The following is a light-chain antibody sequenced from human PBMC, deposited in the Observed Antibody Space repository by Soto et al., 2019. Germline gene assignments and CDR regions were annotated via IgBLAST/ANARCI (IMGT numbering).Light chain of an antibody. CDR1: QSVSFW. Sequence: DIQMAQSPSTLSASVGDTVTSSCRASQSVSFWLAWYQQKPGKAPKLLIYKASSLESGVPSRFSGSGSGTEFTLTISSLQPDDFATYYCQQYNTYPETFGQGTKVDIK. J-gene: IGKJ1*01. V-gene: IGKV1-5*03. CDR3: QQYNTYPET. CDR2: KAS.